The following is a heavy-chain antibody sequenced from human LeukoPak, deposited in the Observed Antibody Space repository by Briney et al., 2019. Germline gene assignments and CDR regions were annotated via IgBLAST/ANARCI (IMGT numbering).Heavy chain of an antibody. CDR3: ARDEGRDIVATHVTPPYYYYGMDV. J-gene: IGHJ6*02. D-gene: IGHD5-12*01. CDR2: ISAYNGNT. Sequence: ASVKVSCKASGYTFTSYGISWMRQAPGQGLEWMGWISAYNGNTNYAQKLQGRVTMTTDTSTSTAYMELSSLRSEDTAVYYCARDEGRDIVATHVTPPYYYYGMDVWGQGTTVTVSS. CDR1: GYTFTSYG. V-gene: IGHV1-18*01.